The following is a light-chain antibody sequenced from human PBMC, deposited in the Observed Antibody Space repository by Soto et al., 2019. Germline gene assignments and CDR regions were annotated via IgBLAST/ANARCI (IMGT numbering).Light chain of an antibody. Sequence: EIGRTQSPATLSVSPGERATLSCRASQSVSSNLAWYQQKPGQAPRLLIYGASNRATGIPDRFSGSGSGTDFTLTISRLEPEDFAVYYCQQYESSPPLTFGGGTKVDIK. V-gene: IGKV3-20*01. CDR2: GAS. J-gene: IGKJ4*01. CDR3: QQYESSPPLT. CDR1: QSVSSN.